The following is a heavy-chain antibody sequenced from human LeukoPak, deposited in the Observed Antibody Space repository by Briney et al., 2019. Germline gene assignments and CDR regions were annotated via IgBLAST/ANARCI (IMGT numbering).Heavy chain of an antibody. CDR2: INHSGST. CDR3: ARRRLGELSPLDY. D-gene: IGHD3-16*02. V-gene: IGHV4-34*01. J-gene: IGHJ4*02. Sequence: SETLSLTCAVYGGSFSGYYWSWIRQPPGKGLGWIGEINHSGSTNYNPSLKSRVTISVDTSKNQFSLKLSSVTAADTAVYYCARRRLGELSPLDYWGQGTLVTVSS. CDR1: GGSFSGYY.